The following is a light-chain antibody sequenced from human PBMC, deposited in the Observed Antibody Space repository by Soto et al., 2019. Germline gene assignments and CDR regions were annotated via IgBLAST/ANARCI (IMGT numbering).Light chain of an antibody. CDR2: EVN. Sequence: QSALTQPASLSGSPGQSITISCTGTSSDIGAYDYVSWFQQHPGKAPKLMISEVNNRPSGVPDRFSGSKSGTSASLAITGLQAEDEADYYCQSYDSSLYGYVFGSGTKVTVL. V-gene: IGLV2-14*01. CDR3: QSYDSSLYGYV. J-gene: IGLJ1*01. CDR1: SSDIGAYDY.